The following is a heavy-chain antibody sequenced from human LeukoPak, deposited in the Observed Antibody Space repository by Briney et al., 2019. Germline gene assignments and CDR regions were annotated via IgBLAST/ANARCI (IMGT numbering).Heavy chain of an antibody. CDR2: IYHSGST. V-gene: IGHV4-39*07. CDR1: GGSISSSSYY. J-gene: IGHJ4*02. D-gene: IGHD1-26*01. Sequence: SETLSLTCTVSGGSISSSSYYWGWIRQPPGKGLEWIGSIYHSGSTYYNPSLKSRVTISVDTSKNQFSLKLSSVTAADTAVYYCARDKDWEVYWGQGTLVTVSS. CDR3: ARDKDWEVY.